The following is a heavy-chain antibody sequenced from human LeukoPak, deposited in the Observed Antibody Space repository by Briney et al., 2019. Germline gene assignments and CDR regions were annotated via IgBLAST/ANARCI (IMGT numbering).Heavy chain of an antibody. Sequence: ASVKVSCEASGYTFTSSAMNWVRQAPGQGLEWMGWINTNTGNPTYAQGFTGRFIFSLDTSVTTAYLQIFSLKAEDTAVYYCARGTYYYDSSGYYYFDYWGQGALVTVSS. CDR1: GYTFTSSA. CDR3: ARGTYYYDSSGYYYFDY. D-gene: IGHD3-22*01. V-gene: IGHV7-4-1*01. J-gene: IGHJ4*02. CDR2: INTNTGNP.